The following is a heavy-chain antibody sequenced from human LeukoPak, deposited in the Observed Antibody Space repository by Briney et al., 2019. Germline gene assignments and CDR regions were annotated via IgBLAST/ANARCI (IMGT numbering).Heavy chain of an antibody. V-gene: IGHV3-30*04. CDR2: ISYDGSNK. CDR3: ARVVHGIDWYFDL. J-gene: IGHJ2*01. Sequence: GRSLRLSCAASGFTFSSYAMHWVRQAPGKGLEWVAVISYDGSNKYYADSVKGRFTISRDNSKNTLYPQMNSLRAEDTAVYYCARVVHGIDWYFDLWGRGTLVTVSS. CDR1: GFTFSSYA. D-gene: IGHD1-1*01.